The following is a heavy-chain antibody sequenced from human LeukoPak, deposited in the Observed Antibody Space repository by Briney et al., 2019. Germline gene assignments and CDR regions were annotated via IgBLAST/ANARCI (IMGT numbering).Heavy chain of an antibody. J-gene: IGHJ4*02. Sequence: GGSLRLSCATSGFTFSNAWMSWVRQAPGKGLEWVGRIKSKTDGGTTDYAAPVKGRFTISRDDSKNTLYLQMNSLKTEDTAVYYCTTGVNDYVWGSYRYTDYWGQGTLVTVSS. CDR1: GFTFSNAW. D-gene: IGHD3-16*02. V-gene: IGHV3-15*01. CDR3: TTGVNDYVWGSYRYTDY. CDR2: IKSKTDGGTT.